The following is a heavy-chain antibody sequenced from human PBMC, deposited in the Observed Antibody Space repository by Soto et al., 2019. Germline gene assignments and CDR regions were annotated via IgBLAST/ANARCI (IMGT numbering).Heavy chain of an antibody. J-gene: IGHJ4*02. D-gene: IGHD6-19*01. Sequence: QVQLVQSGAEVKKPGSSVKVSCKASGGTFSSYTISWVRQAPGQGLEWMGRIIPILGIANYAQKFQGRVTITADKSTSTAYIELSSLRSEDTAVYYRARRYSSGSFDYWGQGTLVTVSS. CDR2: IIPILGIA. V-gene: IGHV1-69*02. CDR3: ARRYSSGSFDY. CDR1: GGTFSSYT.